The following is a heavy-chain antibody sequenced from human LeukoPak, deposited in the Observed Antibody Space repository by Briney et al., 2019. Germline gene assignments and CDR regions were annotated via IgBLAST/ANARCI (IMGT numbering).Heavy chain of an antibody. J-gene: IGHJ6*03. CDR1: GFTFSSYD. V-gene: IGHV3-23*01. Sequence: GGSLRLSCAASGFTFSSYDMSWVRQAPGKGLEWVSAMSGSGGSTYYADSVKGRFTISRDNSKNTLYLQMNSLSAEDTAVYYCAKALDYGSGSLYYMDVWGKGTTVTVSS. CDR2: MSGSGGST. D-gene: IGHD3-10*01. CDR3: AKALDYGSGSLYYMDV.